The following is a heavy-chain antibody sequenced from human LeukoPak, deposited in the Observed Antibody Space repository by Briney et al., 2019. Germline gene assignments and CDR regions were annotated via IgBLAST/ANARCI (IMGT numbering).Heavy chain of an antibody. Sequence: PSETLSLTCTVSVGSLSSYYWSWIRQPPGQGLVCIVYSFYNGGTNYNPSLKSRVSISVDTSKNQFSLNLISVTAADTAVYYCGSFPPARAGTVDYWGQGTLVTVSS. J-gene: IGHJ4*02. D-gene: IGHD6-19*01. V-gene: IGHV4-59*01. CDR1: VGSLSSYY. CDR2: SFYNGGT. CDR3: GSFPPARAGTVDY.